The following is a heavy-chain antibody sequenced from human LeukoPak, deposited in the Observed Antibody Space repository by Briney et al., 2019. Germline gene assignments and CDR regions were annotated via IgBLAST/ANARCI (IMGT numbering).Heavy chain of an antibody. J-gene: IGHJ3*02. D-gene: IGHD6-6*01. Sequence: SETLSLTCTVSGYSISSGYYWGWIRQPPGKGLEWIGSIYHSGSTYYNPSLKSRVTISVDTSKNQFSLKLSSVTAADTAVYYCARDFGYSSSSHAFDIWGQGTMVTVSS. CDR3: ARDFGYSSSSHAFDI. CDR2: IYHSGST. V-gene: IGHV4-38-2*02. CDR1: GYSISSGYY.